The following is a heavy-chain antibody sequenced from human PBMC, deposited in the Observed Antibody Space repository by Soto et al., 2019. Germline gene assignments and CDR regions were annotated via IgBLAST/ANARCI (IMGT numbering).Heavy chain of an antibody. CDR1: GFTFSTYA. CDR3: AKDRVAYCGGDCYPRFLEY. V-gene: IGHV3-23*01. Sequence: EVHLLDSGGGLVQPGGYLRLSCAASGFTFSTYAMSWVRQVPGKGLEWVSAISGSGGTSYYADSVKGRFTISRDNSKNTLYLQMNNLRAEDTAVYSCAKDRVAYCGGDCYPRFLEYWGQGTLVTVSS. J-gene: IGHJ4*02. CDR2: ISGSGGTS. D-gene: IGHD2-21*02.